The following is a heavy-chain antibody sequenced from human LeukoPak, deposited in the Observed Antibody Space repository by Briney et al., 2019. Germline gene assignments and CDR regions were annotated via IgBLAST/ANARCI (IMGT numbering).Heavy chain of an antibody. D-gene: IGHD3-9*01. CDR1: GGSISSSSYY. CDR2: IYYSGST. CDR3: ARSTSRRYFDWLPRGAFDY. V-gene: IGHV4-39*07. J-gene: IGHJ4*02. Sequence: SETLSLTCTVSGGSISSSSYYWGWIRQPPGKGLEWIGSIYYSGSTYYNPSLKSRVTISVDTSKNQFSLKLSSVTAADTAVYYCARSTSRRYFDWLPRGAFDYWGQGTLVTVSS.